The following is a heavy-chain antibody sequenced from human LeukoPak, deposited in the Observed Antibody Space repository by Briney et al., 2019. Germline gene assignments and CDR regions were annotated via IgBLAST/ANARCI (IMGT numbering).Heavy chain of an antibody. CDR3: ARLLPGYSSGWLNFDY. CDR1: GYTFTSYD. Sequence: ASVKVSCKASGYTFTSYDINWVRQATGQGLEWMGWMNPNSGNTGYAQKFQGRVTITRNTSISTAYMELSSLRSEDTAVYYCARLLPGYSSGWLNFDYWGQGALVTVSS. D-gene: IGHD6-19*01. CDR2: MNPNSGNT. V-gene: IGHV1-8*03. J-gene: IGHJ4*02.